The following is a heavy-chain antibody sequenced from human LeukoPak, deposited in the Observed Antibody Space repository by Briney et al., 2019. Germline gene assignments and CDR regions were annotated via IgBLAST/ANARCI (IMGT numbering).Heavy chain of an antibody. V-gene: IGHV1-2*02. CDR2: INPNSGGT. CDR1: GYTFTSYG. Sequence: ASVKVSCKASGYTFTSYGISWVRQAPGQGLEWMGWINPNSGGTNYAQKFQGRVTMTRDTSISTAYMELSRLRSDDTAVYYCASHLNTVGYYYYYYMDVWGKGTTVTVSS. J-gene: IGHJ6*03. CDR3: ASHLNTVGYYYYYYMDV. D-gene: IGHD4-23*01.